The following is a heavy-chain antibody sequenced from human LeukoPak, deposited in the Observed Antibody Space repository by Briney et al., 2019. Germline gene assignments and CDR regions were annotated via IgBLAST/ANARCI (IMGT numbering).Heavy chain of an antibody. V-gene: IGHV1-18*01. CDR2: VSAYNGNT. CDR3: ARASYSSSCYGDYYYYMDV. CDR1: GYTSTSYG. J-gene: IGHJ6*03. D-gene: IGHD6-13*01. Sequence: ASVKVSCKDSGYTSTSYGISWVRQAPGQGLEWMGWVSAYNGNTNYAQKLQGRVTMTTDTSTSTAYMELRSLRSEDTAVYYCARASYSSSCYGDYYYYMDVWGKGTTVTVSS.